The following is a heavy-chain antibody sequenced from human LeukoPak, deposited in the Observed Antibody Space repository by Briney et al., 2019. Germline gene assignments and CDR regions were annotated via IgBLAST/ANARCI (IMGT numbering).Heavy chain of an antibody. D-gene: IGHD1-26*01. V-gene: IGHV3-48*03. J-gene: IGHJ4*02. CDR2: ISSSGSTI. CDR3: ARDPPIVY. CDR1: GFTLSSYE. Sequence: GRCLRLSRAASGFTLSSYEINSVRQPPGKWLEWGSYISSSGSTIYYADSVKGRFTISRDNAKDSLYLQMNSLRAEDTAVYYCARDPPIVYWGQGTLVTVSS.